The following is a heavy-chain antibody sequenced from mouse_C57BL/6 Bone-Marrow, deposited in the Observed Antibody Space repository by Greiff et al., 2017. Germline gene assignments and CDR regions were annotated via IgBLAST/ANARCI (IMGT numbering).Heavy chain of an antibody. CDR3: VGDYSNLYAMDY. D-gene: IGHD2-5*01. CDR1: GFTFNTYA. J-gene: IGHJ4*01. V-gene: IGHV10-3*01. CDR2: IRSKSSNYAK. Sequence: EVQGVESGGGLVQPKGSLKLSCAASGFTFNTYAMHWVRQAPGKGLEWVARIRSKSSNYAKYYADSVKDRFTISRDDSQSMLYLQMNNLKAEGTSMCDCVGDYSNLYAMDYWGQGTSVTVSS.